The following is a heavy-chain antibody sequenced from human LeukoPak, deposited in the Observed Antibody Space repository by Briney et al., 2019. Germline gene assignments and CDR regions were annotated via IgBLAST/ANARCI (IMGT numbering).Heavy chain of an antibody. CDR1: GFTFSSYW. CDR2: INSDGSST. V-gene: IGHV3-74*01. CDR3: ARDGGIALPFDY. J-gene: IGHJ4*02. Sequence: GGSLRLSCAASGFTFSSYWMHWVRQAPGKGLVWVSRINSDGSSTSYADSVKGRFTISRDNAKNTPYLQMNSLRAEDTAVYYCARDGGIALPFDYWGQGTLVTVSS. D-gene: IGHD6-13*01.